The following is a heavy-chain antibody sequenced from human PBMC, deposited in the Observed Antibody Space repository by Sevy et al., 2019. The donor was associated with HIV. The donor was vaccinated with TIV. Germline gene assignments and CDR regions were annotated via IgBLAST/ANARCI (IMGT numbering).Heavy chain of an antibody. Sequence: SETLSLTCTVSGGSISSYYWSWIRQPAGKGLEWIGRIYTSGSTNYNPSLKSRVTMSVDTSKNHFSLKLSAVTAADTAVYYCAREPPSYSSSSSYNYYYYGMDVWGQGTTVTVSS. CDR3: AREPPSYSSSSSYNYYYYGMDV. D-gene: IGHD6-6*01. J-gene: IGHJ6*02. CDR1: GGSISSYY. V-gene: IGHV4-4*07. CDR2: IYTSGST.